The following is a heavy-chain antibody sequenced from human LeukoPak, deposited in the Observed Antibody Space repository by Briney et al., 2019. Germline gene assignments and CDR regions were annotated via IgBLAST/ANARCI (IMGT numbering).Heavy chain of an antibody. J-gene: IGHJ5*02. D-gene: IGHD6-13*01. CDR3: ARETIAAAGKAFDP. Sequence: PGGSLRLSCAASGFAFSSYAMHWVRQAPGKGLEWVAIISYDGIIEDYSDSVKGRFTISRDNFKNTLFLQMNSLRAEDTAVYYCARETIAAAGKAFDPWGQGTLVTVSS. CDR1: GFAFSSYA. CDR2: ISYDGIIE. V-gene: IGHV3-30*04.